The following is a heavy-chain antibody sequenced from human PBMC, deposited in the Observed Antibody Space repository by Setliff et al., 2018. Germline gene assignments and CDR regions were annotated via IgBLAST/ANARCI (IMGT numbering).Heavy chain of an antibody. Sequence: SVKVSCKASGGTFSSYVISWVREAPGQGLEWMGGIIPMFGTNYAQKFQGRVTITADESTSTAYMELSSLGSEDTAVYYCVGGQPLVRKYYYYMDVWGKGTTVTVSS. V-gene: IGHV1-69*13. CDR3: VGGQPLVRKYYYYMDV. CDR1: GGTFSSYV. D-gene: IGHD3-10*01. CDR2: IIPMFGT. J-gene: IGHJ6*03.